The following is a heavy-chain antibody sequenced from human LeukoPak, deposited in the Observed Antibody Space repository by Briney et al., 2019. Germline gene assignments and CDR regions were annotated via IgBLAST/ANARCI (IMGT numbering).Heavy chain of an antibody. CDR1: GFIFSSYG. Sequence: GGSLRLSCAASGFIFSSYGMHWVRQAPGKGLEWVAVISYDGSNKYYADSVKGRFTISRDNSKNTLCLQMNSLRAEDTAVYYCASTPRNHYYGSSGYYPDYWGQGTLVTVSS. V-gene: IGHV3-30*04. CDR3: ASTPRNHYYGSSGYYPDY. J-gene: IGHJ4*02. D-gene: IGHD3-22*01. CDR2: ISYDGSNK.